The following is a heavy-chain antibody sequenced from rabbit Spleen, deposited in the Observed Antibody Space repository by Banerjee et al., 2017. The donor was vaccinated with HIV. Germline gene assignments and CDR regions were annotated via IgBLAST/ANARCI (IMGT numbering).Heavy chain of an antibody. D-gene: IGHD4-2*01. CDR1: GFTLSSYY. Sequence: HLKESGGGLVQPGGSLKLSCKASGFTLSSYYMNWVRQAPGKGLEWIGYIDPVFGITYYANWVNGRFSISRENAQNTVFLQMTSLTAADTATYFCARAYYVDSGESGAALWGQGTLVTVS. J-gene: IGHJ3*01. CDR3: ARAYYVDSGESGAAL. V-gene: IGHV1S7*01. CDR2: IDPVFGIT.